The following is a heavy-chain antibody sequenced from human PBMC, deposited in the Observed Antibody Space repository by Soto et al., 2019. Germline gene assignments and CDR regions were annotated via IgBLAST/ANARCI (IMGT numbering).Heavy chain of an antibody. CDR1: GFTFSSYG. CDR3: AKDLEELLWFGELLHPALDV. J-gene: IGHJ6*02. Sequence: GGSLRLSCAASGFTFSSYGMHWVRQAPGKGLEWVAIISYDGINTYYADSVKGRFTISRDNSKNTLYLQMNSLRAEDTSVYYCAKDLEELLWFGELLHPALDVWGQGTTVTVSS. CDR2: ISYDGINT. V-gene: IGHV3-30*18. D-gene: IGHD3-10*01.